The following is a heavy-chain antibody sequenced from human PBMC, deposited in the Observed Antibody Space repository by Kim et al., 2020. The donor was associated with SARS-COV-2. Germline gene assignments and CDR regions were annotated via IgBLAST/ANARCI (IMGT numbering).Heavy chain of an antibody. D-gene: IGHD3-22*01. J-gene: IGHJ4*02. V-gene: IGHV3-49*02. Sequence: AASVKGRFTISKDDSKSIAYLQMNSLKTEDTAVYYCTRVFGIVVVIPFNYWGQGTLVTVSS. CDR3: TRVFGIVVVIPFNY.